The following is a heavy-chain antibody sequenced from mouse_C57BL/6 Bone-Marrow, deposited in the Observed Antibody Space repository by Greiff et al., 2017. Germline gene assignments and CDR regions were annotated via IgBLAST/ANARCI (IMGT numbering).Heavy chain of an antibody. Sequence: QVQLQQSGAELARPGASVKLSCKASGYTFTSYGISWVKQRTGQGLEWIGEIYPRSGNTYYNEKFKGKATLTADKSSSTAYMELRSLTSEDSAVXFGARGYYGSSPFAYWGQGTLVTVSA. CDR2: IYPRSGNT. CDR1: GYTFTSYG. J-gene: IGHJ3*01. CDR3: ARGYYGSSPFAY. V-gene: IGHV1-81*01. D-gene: IGHD1-1*01.